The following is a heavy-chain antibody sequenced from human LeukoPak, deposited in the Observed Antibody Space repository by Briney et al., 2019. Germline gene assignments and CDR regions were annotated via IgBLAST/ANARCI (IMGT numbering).Heavy chain of an antibody. V-gene: IGHV4-59*01. CDR2: IYYSGST. J-gene: IGHJ6*03. CDR1: GGSISSYY. Sequence: SETLSLTCTVSGGSISSYYWSWIRQPPGKGLEWIGYIYYSGSTNYNPSLKSRVTISVDTSKNQFSLKLSSVTAADTAVYYCARVVGATSNCYYYYMDVWGKGTTVTISS. D-gene: IGHD1-26*01. CDR3: ARVVGATSNCYYYYMDV.